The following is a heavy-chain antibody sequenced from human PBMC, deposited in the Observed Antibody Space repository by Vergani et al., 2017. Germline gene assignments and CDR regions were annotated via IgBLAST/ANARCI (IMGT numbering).Heavy chain of an antibody. V-gene: IGHV3-30*18. CDR2: ISYDGSNK. D-gene: IGHD1-20*01. CDR1: GFTFSSYG. J-gene: IGHJ6*02. CDR3: AKDFYGITGTMIYYDYYYGMDV. Sequence: QVQLVESGGGVVQPGRSLRLSCAASGFTFSSYGMHWVRQAPGKGLEWVAVISYDGSNKYYADSVKGRFTISRDNSKNTLYLQMNSLRAEDTAVYYCAKDFYGITGTMIYYDYYYGMDVWGQGTTVTVSS.